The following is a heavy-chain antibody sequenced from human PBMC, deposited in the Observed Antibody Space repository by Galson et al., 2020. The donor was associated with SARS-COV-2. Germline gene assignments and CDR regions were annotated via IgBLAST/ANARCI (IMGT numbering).Heavy chain of an antibody. CDR2: IFSDGNT. D-gene: IGHD6-19*01. CDR3: ARERMAGTIYNYVDY. J-gene: IGHJ4*02. CDR1: GFSVSSSF. Sequence: LGESLKISCAASGFSVSSSFMTWVRQAPGRGLEWVSVIFSDGNTYYADTVKDRFTIHSDNSKNTVYLPMNSLRAEDTAVYYCARERMAGTIYNYVDYWGQGTLGTVSS. V-gene: IGHV3-53*01.